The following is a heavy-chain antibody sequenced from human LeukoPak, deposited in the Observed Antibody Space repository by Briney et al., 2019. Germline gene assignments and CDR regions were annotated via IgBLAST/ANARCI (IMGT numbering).Heavy chain of an antibody. D-gene: IGHD2-2*02. Sequence: SETLSLTCTVSGYSISSDYYWGWIRQPPGKGLEWIGSIYHSGSTYYNPSLKSRVTISVDTSKNQFSLKLSSVTAADTAVYYCARAEYCSSTSCYKFSFDYWGQGTLVTVSS. J-gene: IGHJ4*02. V-gene: IGHV4-38-2*02. CDR2: IYHSGST. CDR1: GYSISSDYY. CDR3: ARAEYCSSTSCYKFSFDY.